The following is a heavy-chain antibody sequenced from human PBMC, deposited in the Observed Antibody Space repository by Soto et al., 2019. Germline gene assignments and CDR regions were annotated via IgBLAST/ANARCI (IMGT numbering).Heavy chain of an antibody. Sequence: ESGPTLVNPTQTLTLTCTFSGFSLSTSEVGVGWIRQPPGKALEWLALIFWNDIKRYSPSLKSRLTITKDTSKNQVVLTMTNMDPVDTATYYCASGGDTTYSFDYWGQGTLVTVSS. CDR1: GFSLSTSEVG. CDR2: IFWNDIK. J-gene: IGHJ4*02. D-gene: IGHD3-16*01. CDR3: ASGGDTTYSFDY. V-gene: IGHV2-5*01.